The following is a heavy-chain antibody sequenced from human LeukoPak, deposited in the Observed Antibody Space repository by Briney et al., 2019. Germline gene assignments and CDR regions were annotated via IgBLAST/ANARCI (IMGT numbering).Heavy chain of an antibody. CDR1: GFSFSDYY. J-gene: IGHJ4*02. Sequence: GGSLRLSCAASGFSFSDYYMSWIRQAPGKGLEWLSYISTSGSDTYYADSVKGRFTISRDNAKNSLYLQMNSLRADDTAVYYCARQIVASGLFDCWGQGTLVTVSS. D-gene: IGHD2/OR15-2a*01. CDR2: ISTSGSDT. CDR3: ARQIVASGLFDC. V-gene: IGHV3-11*01.